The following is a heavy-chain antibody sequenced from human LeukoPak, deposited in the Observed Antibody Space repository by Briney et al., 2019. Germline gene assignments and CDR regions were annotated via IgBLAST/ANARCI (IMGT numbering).Heavy chain of an antibody. CDR2: ISGSGGST. Sequence: GGSLRLSCAASGFTFSSYGMSWVRQAPGKGLEWVSAISGSGGSTYYADSVKGRFTISRDNSKNTLYLQMNSLRAEDTAVYYCAKGVSEDIVVVVAAFNWFDPWGQGTLVTVSS. V-gene: IGHV3-23*01. CDR1: GFTFSSYG. D-gene: IGHD2-15*01. J-gene: IGHJ5*02. CDR3: AKGVSEDIVVVVAAFNWFDP.